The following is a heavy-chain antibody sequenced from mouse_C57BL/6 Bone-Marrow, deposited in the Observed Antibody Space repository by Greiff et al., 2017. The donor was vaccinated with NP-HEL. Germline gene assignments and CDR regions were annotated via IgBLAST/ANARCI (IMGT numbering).Heavy chain of an antibody. J-gene: IGHJ4*01. CDR1: GFTFTDYY. CDR3: ARPYYGYALYYAMDY. CDR2: IRNKANGYTT. Sequence: EVKLEESGGGLVQPGGSLSLSCAASGFTFTDYYMSWVRQPPGKALEWLGFIRNKANGYTTEYSASVKGRFTISRDNSQSILYLQMNALRAEDSATYYCARPYYGYALYYAMDYWGQGTSVTVSS. D-gene: IGHD2-2*01. V-gene: IGHV7-3*01.